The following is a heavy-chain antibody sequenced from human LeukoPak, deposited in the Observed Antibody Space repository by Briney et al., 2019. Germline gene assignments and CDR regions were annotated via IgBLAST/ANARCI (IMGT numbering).Heavy chain of an antibody. V-gene: IGHV4-59*08. D-gene: IGHD6-13*01. Sequence: GYIYYSGSTNYNPSLKSRVTISVDTSKNQFSLKLSSVTAADTAVYYCARQSAAGTSLRLDIWGQGTMVTVSS. J-gene: IGHJ3*02. CDR3: ARQSAAGTSLRLDI. CDR2: IYYSGST.